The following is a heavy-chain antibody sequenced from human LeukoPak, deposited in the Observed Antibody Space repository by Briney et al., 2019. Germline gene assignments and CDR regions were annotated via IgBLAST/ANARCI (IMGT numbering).Heavy chain of an antibody. J-gene: IGHJ3*02. CDR3: ARDTSSGWYGAFDI. Sequence: PSETLSLTCTVSGGSISSYYWSWIRQPPGKGLEWIGYIYYSGSTNYNPSLKSRVTISVDTSKNQFSLKLSSVTAADTAVYYCARDTSSGWYGAFDIWGQGTMVTASS. CDR2: IYYSGST. D-gene: IGHD6-19*01. CDR1: GGSISSYY. V-gene: IGHV4-59*01.